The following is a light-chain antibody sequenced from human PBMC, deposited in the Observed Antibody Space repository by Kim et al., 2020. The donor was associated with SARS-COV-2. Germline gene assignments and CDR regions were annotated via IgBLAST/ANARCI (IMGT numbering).Light chain of an antibody. J-gene: IGKJ1*01. CDR1: QSISSSY. CDR3: QQYGTSPWT. Sequence: EIVLTQSPGTLSLSPGERATLSCRASQSISSSYLAWYQQKPGQAPRLLIYGASSRPAGIPDRFSGSGSGTDFTLTISRLEPEDFAMYHCQQYGTSPWTFGQGTKVDIK. V-gene: IGKV3-20*01. CDR2: GAS.